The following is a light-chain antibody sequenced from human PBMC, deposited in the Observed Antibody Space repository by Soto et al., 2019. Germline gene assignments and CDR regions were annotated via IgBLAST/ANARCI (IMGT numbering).Light chain of an antibody. Sequence: SLSASVGDRVPITFRASQGINNYLAWYQQKPGKVPRLLIYAASTLQSGVPSRFSGSGSGTDFTLTISSLQPEDVATYYCQKYNSAVDTFGGGTKVDI. CDR3: QKYNSAVDT. V-gene: IGKV1-27*01. CDR2: AAS. CDR1: QGINNY. J-gene: IGKJ4*01.